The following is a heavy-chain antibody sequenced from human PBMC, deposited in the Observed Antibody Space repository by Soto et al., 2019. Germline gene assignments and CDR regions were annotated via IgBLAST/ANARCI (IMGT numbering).Heavy chain of an antibody. CDR1: GFTFSSYS. J-gene: IGHJ6*02. Sequence: PGGSLRLSCAASGFTFSSYSMNWVRQAPEKGLEWVSSIRGSSSYIYYADSVKGRFIISRANADNSLYLQMNSLRAEDTAVYYCARGDDYGDHENYYYYGMDVWGQGTTVTVSS. D-gene: IGHD4-17*01. V-gene: IGHV3-21*01. CDR3: ARGDDYGDHENYYYYGMDV. CDR2: IRGSSSYI.